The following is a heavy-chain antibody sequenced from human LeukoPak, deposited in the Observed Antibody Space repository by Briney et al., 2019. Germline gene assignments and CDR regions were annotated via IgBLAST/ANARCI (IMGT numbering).Heavy chain of an antibody. CDR1: GFTFSSYG. D-gene: IGHD3-10*01. J-gene: IGHJ6*03. Sequence: TLRLSCAASGFTFSSYGMSWVRQAPGKGLEWIGYIYYSGSTNYNPSLKSRVTISVDTSKNQFSLKLSSVTAADTAVYYCARDRQDSGITMVRGVMKKGYYYYMDVWGKGTTVTISS. CDR2: IYYSGST. V-gene: IGHV4-59*01. CDR3: ARDRQDSGITMVRGVMKKGYYYYMDV.